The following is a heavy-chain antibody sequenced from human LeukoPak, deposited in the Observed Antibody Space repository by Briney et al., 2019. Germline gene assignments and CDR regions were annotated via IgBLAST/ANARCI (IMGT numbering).Heavy chain of an antibody. CDR1: GGSISSYY. CDR2: IYYSGST. J-gene: IGHJ4*02. D-gene: IGHD5-12*01. CDR3: ARVASGYNFDY. Sequence: SETLSLTCTVSGGSISSYYWSWTRQPPGKGLEWIGYIYYSGSTNYNPSLKSRVTISVDTSKNQFSLKLSSVTAADTAVYYCARVASGYNFDYWGQGTLVTVSS. V-gene: IGHV4-59*01.